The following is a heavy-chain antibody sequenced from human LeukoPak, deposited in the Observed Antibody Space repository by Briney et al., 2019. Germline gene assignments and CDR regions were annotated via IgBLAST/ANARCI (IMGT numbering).Heavy chain of an antibody. CDR2: SKVYGGEA. CDR3: SRSKEVQTTFDY. J-gene: IGHJ4*02. V-gene: IGHV3-7*01. CDR1: GVVFSNCS. Sequence: GGSLRLSCAASGVVFSNCSMCWGCLASGQGLGREAISKVYGGEAYYLDSLMGRFTISRVDAKNSLVLLMNSVRDDDAAVFYCSRSKEVQTTFDYWGQGTMATVSS. D-gene: IGHD4/OR15-4a*01.